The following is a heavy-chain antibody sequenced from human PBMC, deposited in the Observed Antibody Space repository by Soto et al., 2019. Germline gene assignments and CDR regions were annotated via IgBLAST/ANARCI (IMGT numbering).Heavy chain of an antibody. CDR2: ISSSSSYI. J-gene: IGHJ4*02. CDR3: AKDRGGSYYGYYFDY. Sequence: GGSLRLSCAASGFTFSSYSMNWVRQAPGKGLEWVSSISSSSSYIYYADSVKGRFTISRDNSKNTLYLQMNSLRAEDTAVYYCAKDRGGSYYGYYFDYWGQGTLVTVSS. D-gene: IGHD1-26*01. CDR1: GFTFSSYS. V-gene: IGHV3-21*04.